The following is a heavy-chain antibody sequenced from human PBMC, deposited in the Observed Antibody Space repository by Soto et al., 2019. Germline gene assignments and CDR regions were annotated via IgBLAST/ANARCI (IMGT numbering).Heavy chain of an antibody. J-gene: IGHJ4*02. D-gene: IGHD2-15*01. V-gene: IGHV4-59*01. CDR2: IYYSGST. Sequence: PSETLSLTCTVSGGTIRSYGWSWIRQKPGKGLEWIGYIYYSGSTNYNPSLKSRVTISVDTSKNQFSLKLSSVTAADTAVYYCARGYCSGGSCYSALYFDYWGQGTLVTVSS. CDR3: ARGYCSGGSCYSALYFDY. CDR1: GGTIRSYG.